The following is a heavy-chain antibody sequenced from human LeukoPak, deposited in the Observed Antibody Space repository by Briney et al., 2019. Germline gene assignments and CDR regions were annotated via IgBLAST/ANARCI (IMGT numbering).Heavy chain of an antibody. D-gene: IGHD3-16*02. CDR2: ISGSGGST. V-gene: IGHV3-23*01. Sequence: PGGSLRLSCAASGFTFSNDAMSWVRQAPGKGLEWVSAISGSGGSTYYADSVKGRFTISRDNSKNTLYLQMNSLRAEDTAVYYCAKEYMVGDYVWGSYRPGNDPYFDYWGQGTLVTVSS. CDR1: GFTFSNDA. CDR3: AKEYMVGDYVWGSYRPGNDPYFDY. J-gene: IGHJ4*02.